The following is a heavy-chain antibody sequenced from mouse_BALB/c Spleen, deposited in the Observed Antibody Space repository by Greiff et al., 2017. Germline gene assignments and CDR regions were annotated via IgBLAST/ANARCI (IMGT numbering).Heavy chain of an antibody. V-gene: IGHV1-55*01. Sequence: QVQLQQSGAELVKPGTSVKLSCKASGYNFTSYWINWVKLRPGQGLEWIGDIYPGSGSTNYNEKFKSKATLTVDTSSSTAYMQLSSLASEDSALYYCAREGRDAMDYWGQGTSVTVSS. J-gene: IGHJ4*01. CDR2: IYPGSGST. CDR3: AREGRDAMDY. D-gene: IGHD3-3*01. CDR1: GYNFTSYW.